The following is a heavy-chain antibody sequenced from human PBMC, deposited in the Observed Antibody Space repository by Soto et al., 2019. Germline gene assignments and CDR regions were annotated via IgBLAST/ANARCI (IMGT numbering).Heavy chain of an antibody. CDR2: ISAYNGNT. D-gene: IGHD3-10*01. J-gene: IGHJ6*02. V-gene: IGHV1-18*01. CDR1: GYTFTSYG. Sequence: GASVKVSCKASGYTFTSYGISWVRQAPGQGLEWMGWISAYNGNTNYAQKLQGRVTMTTDTSTSTAYMELRSLRSDDTAVYHCASALYYYGSGSSLDVWGQGTTVTVSS. CDR3: ASALYYYGSGSSLDV.